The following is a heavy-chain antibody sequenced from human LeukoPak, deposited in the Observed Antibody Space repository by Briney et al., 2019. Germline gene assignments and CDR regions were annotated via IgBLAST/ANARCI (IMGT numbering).Heavy chain of an antibody. Sequence: GGSLRLSCAASGFTFSSYSMNWVRQAPGKWLEWVSYIRSSSSTRYYADSVKGRFTMSRDNAKNSLYLQMNRLRDGDTAVYYCARDAIELWTGAFAYWGQGTLVTVSS. CDR3: ARDAIELWTGAFAY. J-gene: IGHJ4*02. D-gene: IGHD5-18*01. CDR1: GFTFSSYS. CDR2: IRSSSSTR. V-gene: IGHV3-48*02.